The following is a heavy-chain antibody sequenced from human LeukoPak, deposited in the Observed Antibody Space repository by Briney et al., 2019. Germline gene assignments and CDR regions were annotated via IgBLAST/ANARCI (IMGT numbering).Heavy chain of an antibody. CDR3: SSYYGSGSSNWFDP. D-gene: IGHD3-10*01. CDR1: GGSVSSGSYY. Sequence: PSETLSLTCTVSGGSVSSGSYYWSWIRQPPGKGLEWIGYIYYSGSTNYNPSLKSRVTISVDTSKNQFSLKLSSVTSADTAVYYCSSYYGSGSSNWFDPWGQGTLVTVSS. V-gene: IGHV4-61*01. CDR2: IYYSGST. J-gene: IGHJ5*02.